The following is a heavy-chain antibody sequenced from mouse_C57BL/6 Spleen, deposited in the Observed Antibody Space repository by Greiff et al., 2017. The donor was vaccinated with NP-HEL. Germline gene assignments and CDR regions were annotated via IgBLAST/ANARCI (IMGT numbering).Heavy chain of an antibody. D-gene: IGHD1-1*01. CDR2: ISSGSSTI. J-gene: IGHJ2*01. V-gene: IGHV5-17*01. CDR1: GFTFSDYG. CDR3: ARGESYYYGSSYDLDY. Sequence: EVMLVESGGGLVKPGGSLKLSCAASGFTFSDYGMHWVRQAPEKGLEWVAYISSGSSTIYYADTVKGRFTISRDNAKNTLFLQMTSLRSEDTAMYYCARGESYYYGSSYDLDYWGQGTTLTVSS.